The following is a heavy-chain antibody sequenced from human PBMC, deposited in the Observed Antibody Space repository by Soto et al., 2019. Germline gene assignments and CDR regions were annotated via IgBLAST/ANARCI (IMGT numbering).Heavy chain of an antibody. J-gene: IGHJ6*02. D-gene: IGHD6-6*01. V-gene: IGHV3-73*01. Sequence: GGSLRLSCAASGFTFSGSAMHWVRQASGKGLEWVGRIRSKANSYATAYAASVKGRFTISRDDSKNTVYLQMNSLKTEDTAVYYCTSLRIAARPYYYGMDVWGQGTTVTVSS. CDR2: IRSKANSYAT. CDR3: TSLRIAARPYYYGMDV. CDR1: GFTFSGSA.